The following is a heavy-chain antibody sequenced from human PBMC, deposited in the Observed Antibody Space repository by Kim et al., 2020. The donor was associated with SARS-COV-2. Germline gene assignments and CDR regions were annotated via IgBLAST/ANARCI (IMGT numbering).Heavy chain of an antibody. CDR3: ARDSDLHPAAPDY. Sequence: AQGLTGRFVFSLDTSVSTAYLQISSLKAEDTAVYYCARDSDLHPAAPDYWGQGTLVTVSS. D-gene: IGHD6-25*01. J-gene: IGHJ4*02. V-gene: IGHV7-4-1*02.